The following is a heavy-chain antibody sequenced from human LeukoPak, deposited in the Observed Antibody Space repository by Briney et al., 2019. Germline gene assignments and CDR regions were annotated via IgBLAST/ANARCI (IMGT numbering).Heavy chain of an antibody. V-gene: IGHV4-30-4*01. CDR3: ARGVFYDSSGSLDY. Sequence: SETLSLTCTVSGGSISSGDYYWSWIRQPPGKGLEWIGYIYYSGSTYYNPSLKSRVTISVDTSKNQFSLKLSSVTAADTAVYYCARGVFYDSSGSLDYWGQGTLVTVSS. CDR1: GGSISSGDYY. CDR2: IYYSGST. D-gene: IGHD3-22*01. J-gene: IGHJ4*02.